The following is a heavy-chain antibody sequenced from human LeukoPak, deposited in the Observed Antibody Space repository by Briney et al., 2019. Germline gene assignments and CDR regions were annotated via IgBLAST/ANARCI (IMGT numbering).Heavy chain of an antibody. CDR3: ASSKDHYCRY. V-gene: IGHV3-7*05. CDR2: IPQDAGEK. J-gene: IGHJ4*02. CDR1: GFSFSDSW. Sequence: PGGSLSLSCAASGFSFSDSWMTWVRQTPGKGLQWVASIPQDAGEKQYVDSVRGRFTISRDNARNSLYLQMNSLRVEDTAVYYCASSKDHYCRYWGQGTLVTVSS.